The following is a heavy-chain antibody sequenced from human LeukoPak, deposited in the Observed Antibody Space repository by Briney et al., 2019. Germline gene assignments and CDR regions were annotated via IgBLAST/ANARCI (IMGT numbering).Heavy chain of an antibody. CDR1: GFTFSHYA. CDR3: AKETIRYFDY. V-gene: IGHV3-23*01. D-gene: IGHD3-3*01. Sequence: PGGSLRLSCAASGFTFSHYAMSWVRQAPGKGLEWVSAISAGDGTTYYADSVKGLFTIFRDNSRDTLYLQMNSLRAEDTAVYYCAKETIRYFDYWGQGTLVTVSS. CDR2: ISAGDGTT. J-gene: IGHJ4*02.